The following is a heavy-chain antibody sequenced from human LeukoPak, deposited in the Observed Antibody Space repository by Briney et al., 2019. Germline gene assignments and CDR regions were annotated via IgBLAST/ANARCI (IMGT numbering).Heavy chain of an antibody. Sequence: ASVTVSCKASGYTFTNNDINWVRQAPGQGLEWMGWVNPNTGDTGYVQKFQGRVTMTRDISISTAYMELSSLRSEDTAVYYCARWGTGATSEKLDYWGQGTLVTVSS. CDR2: VNPNTGDT. J-gene: IGHJ4*02. V-gene: IGHV1-8*01. D-gene: IGHD3-16*01. CDR1: GYTFTNND. CDR3: ARWGTGATSEKLDY.